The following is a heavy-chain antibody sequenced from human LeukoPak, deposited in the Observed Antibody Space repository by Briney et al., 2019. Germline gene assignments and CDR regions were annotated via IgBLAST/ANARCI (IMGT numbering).Heavy chain of an antibody. D-gene: IGHD1-26*01. CDR1: GFTFSSYE. V-gene: IGHV3-48*03. CDR3: AKDVGTVEGGSSDMDV. CDR2: ISSSGSTI. Sequence: PGGSLRLSCAASGFTFSSYEMNWVRQAPGKGLEWVSYISSSGSTIYYADSVKGRFTISRDNAKNSLYLQMNSLRAEDTAVYYCAKDVGTVEGGSSDMDVWGKGTTVTVSS. J-gene: IGHJ6*03.